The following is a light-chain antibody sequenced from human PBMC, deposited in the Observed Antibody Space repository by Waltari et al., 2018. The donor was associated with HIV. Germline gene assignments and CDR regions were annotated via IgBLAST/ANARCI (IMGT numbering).Light chain of an antibody. CDR3: QQYGNSPFT. CDR1: QSVSNNF. Sequence: EIVLTQSPGTLSLSPGERGTLSCRASQSVSNNFLAWYQQRPGQSPRLLIHSASKRAADIPARFSGSGSGTDFTLTITSLEPEDFALYFCQQYGNSPFTFGPGTKVDLK. CDR2: SAS. V-gene: IGKV3-20*01. J-gene: IGKJ3*01.